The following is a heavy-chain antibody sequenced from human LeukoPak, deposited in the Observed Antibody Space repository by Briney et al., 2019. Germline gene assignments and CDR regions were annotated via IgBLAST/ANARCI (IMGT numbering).Heavy chain of an antibody. Sequence: SETLSLTCTVSGGSISSYYWSWIRQPPGKGLEWIGEINHSGSTNYNPSLKSRVTISVDTSKNQFSLKLSSVTAADTAVYYCARAWIQLWLPVNYYGMDVWGQGTTVTVSS. J-gene: IGHJ6*02. CDR3: ARAWIQLWLPVNYYGMDV. V-gene: IGHV4-34*01. D-gene: IGHD5-18*01. CDR1: GGSISSYY. CDR2: INHSGST.